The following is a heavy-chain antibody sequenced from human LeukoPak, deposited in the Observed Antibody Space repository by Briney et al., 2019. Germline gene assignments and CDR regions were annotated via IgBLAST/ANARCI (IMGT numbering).Heavy chain of an antibody. Sequence: GGSLRLSCAASGFTFTLYPMHWVRQAPGKGLEWVTVISYDGSNKYYADSVKGRFTISRDNSKDTLYLQMNSLRDADTAVYFCARGEIEAAGTTPFDYWGQGTLVTVSS. J-gene: IGHJ4*02. D-gene: IGHD6-19*01. CDR2: ISYDGSNK. CDR1: GFTFTLYP. V-gene: IGHV3-30*04. CDR3: ARGEIEAAGTTPFDY.